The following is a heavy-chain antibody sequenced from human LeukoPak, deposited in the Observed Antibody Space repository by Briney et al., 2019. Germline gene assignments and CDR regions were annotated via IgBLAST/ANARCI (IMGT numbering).Heavy chain of an antibody. J-gene: IGHJ4*02. V-gene: IGHV3-48*03. CDR3: ARWAPYSKSHSSGYFYFDY. Sequence: QPRGSLRLSCAASGFTFSSYEMNWVRQAPGKGLEWVSYISSSGSTIYYADSVKGRFTISRDNAKNSLYLQMNSLRAEDTAVYYCARWAPYSKSHSSGYFYFDYWGQGTLVTVSS. D-gene: IGHD3-22*01. CDR2: ISSSGSTI. CDR1: GFTFSSYE.